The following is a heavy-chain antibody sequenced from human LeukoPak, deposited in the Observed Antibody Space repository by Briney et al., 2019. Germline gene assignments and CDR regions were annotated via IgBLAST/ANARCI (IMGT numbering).Heavy chain of an antibody. V-gene: IGHV4-38-2*02. CDR2: IYHSGST. D-gene: IGHD3-22*01. J-gene: IGHJ4*02. CDR3: ARGEGSGYFPVLVFDY. Sequence: SETLSLTCTVSGYSISSGYYWGWIRQPPGKGLEWIGSIYHSGSTYYNPSLKSRVTISVDTSKNQFSLKLSSVTAADTAVYYCARGEGSGYFPVLVFDYWSQGTPVTVSS. CDR1: GYSISSGYY.